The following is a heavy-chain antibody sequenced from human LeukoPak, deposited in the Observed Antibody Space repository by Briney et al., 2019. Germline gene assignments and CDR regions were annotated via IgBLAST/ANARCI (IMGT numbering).Heavy chain of an antibody. CDR3: ASLTELGGVDY. CDR1: GGSISSYY. V-gene: IGHV4-59*01. Sequence: SETLSLTCTVSGGSISSYYWSWIRQPPGKGLEWIGYIYYTGSTNYSPSLKSRVTISVDTSKNQFSLRLSSVTAADTAVYYCASLTELGGVDYWGQGTLVTVSS. CDR2: IYYTGST. J-gene: IGHJ4*02. D-gene: IGHD7-27*01.